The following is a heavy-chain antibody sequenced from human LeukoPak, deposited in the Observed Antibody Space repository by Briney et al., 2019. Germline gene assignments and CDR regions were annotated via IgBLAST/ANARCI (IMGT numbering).Heavy chain of an antibody. J-gene: IGHJ4*02. CDR1: GFTFSSYG. V-gene: IGHV3-30*02. CDR2: IRYDGSNK. Sequence: GGSLRLSCAASGFTFSSYGMHWVRQAPGKGLEWVAFIRYDGSNKYYADSVKGRFTISRDNSKNTLYLQMNSLRAEDTAVYYCAKKSNNDFWSGYLDYWGQGTLVAVSS. D-gene: IGHD3-3*01. CDR3: AKKSNNDFWSGYLDY.